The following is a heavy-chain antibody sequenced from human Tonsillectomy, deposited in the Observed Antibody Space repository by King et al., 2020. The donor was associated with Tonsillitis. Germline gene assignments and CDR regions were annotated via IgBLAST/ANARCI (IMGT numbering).Heavy chain of an antibody. Sequence: VQLVESGGGLVQPGGSLRLSCAASGFTFSSYSMSWVRQAPGKGLEWVSTISGSGSNTFYADSLKGRFTNSRDNSKNTLYLQMNSLRAEDTAIYYCAKGYNSDFWNFDYWGQGTLVTVSS. J-gene: IGHJ4*02. CDR1: GFTFSSYS. V-gene: IGHV3-23*04. D-gene: IGHD3-3*01. CDR3: AKGYNSDFWNFDY. CDR2: ISGSGSNT.